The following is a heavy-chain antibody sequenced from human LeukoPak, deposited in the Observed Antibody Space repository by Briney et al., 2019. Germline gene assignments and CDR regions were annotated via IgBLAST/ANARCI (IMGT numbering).Heavy chain of an antibody. CDR3: ASPYDSSGYYYGY. Sequence: SVNVSCKASGGTFSSYAISWVRQAPGQGLEWMGGIIPIFGTANYAQKFQGRVTITADESTSTAYMELSSLRSEDTAVYYCASPYDSSGYYYGYWGQGTLVTVSS. CDR1: GGTFSSYA. J-gene: IGHJ4*02. D-gene: IGHD3-22*01. V-gene: IGHV1-69*01. CDR2: IIPIFGTA.